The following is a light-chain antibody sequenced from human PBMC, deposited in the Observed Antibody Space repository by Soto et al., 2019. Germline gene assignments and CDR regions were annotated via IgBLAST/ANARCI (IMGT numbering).Light chain of an antibody. J-gene: IGLJ1*01. CDR3: SSYTSRSTLV. CDR2: DVS. CDR1: SSDVGGYNY. V-gene: IGLV2-14*01. Sequence: QSVLTQPASVSGSPGQSITISCTGTSSDVGGYNYVSWYQQHPGKAPKLVIYDVSNRPSGVSNRFSGSKSGNTASLTISGLQAEDEADYYCSSYTSRSTLVFGTGTKVTVL.